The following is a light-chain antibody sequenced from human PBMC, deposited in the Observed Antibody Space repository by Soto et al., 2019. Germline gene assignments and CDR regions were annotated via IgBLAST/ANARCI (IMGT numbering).Light chain of an antibody. CDR1: SSDVGGYNY. J-gene: IGLJ1*01. CDR3: SSYTSSSTLDV. Sequence: SSLAQPAPVSASPVQSITISCPGTSSDVGGYNYVSWYQQHPGKAPKLMIYDVSNRPSGVSNRFSGSKSGNTASLTISGLQAEDEADYYCSSYTSSSTLDVFGTGTKVTVL. CDR2: DVS. V-gene: IGLV2-14*01.